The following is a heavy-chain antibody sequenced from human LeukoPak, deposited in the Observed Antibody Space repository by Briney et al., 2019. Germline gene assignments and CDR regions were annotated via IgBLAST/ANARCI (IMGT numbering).Heavy chain of an antibody. CDR1: GFTVSSNY. V-gene: IGHV3-53*04. J-gene: IGHJ6*02. CDR3: AGCSSTSCPYYYGMDV. D-gene: IGHD2-2*01. Sequence: GGSLRLSCAASGFTVSSNYMSWVRQAPGKGLEWVSVIYSGGSTYYADSVKGRFTISRHNSKNTLCLQMNSLRAEDTAVYYCAGCSSTSCPYYYGMDVWGQGTTVTVSS. CDR2: IYSGGST.